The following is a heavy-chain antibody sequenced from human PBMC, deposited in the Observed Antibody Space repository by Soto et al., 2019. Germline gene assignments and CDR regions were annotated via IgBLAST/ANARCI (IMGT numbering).Heavy chain of an antibody. V-gene: IGHV1-69*01. CDR3: AREETWMEMWRSPGPTPRQGYYGMAV. CDR2: IIPMSGRPRGMGGTIPFFGST. J-gene: IGHJ6*02. CDR1: GGTFSNCA. Sequence: QVHLVQSGAEVKKPGSSVKVSCKTSGGTFSNCAINWVRQAPGQGLEWMGGIIPMSGRPRGMGGTIPFFGSTNYAQKFQGRATISADESTRTAYMELSSLASEDTAVYYCAREETWMEMWRSPGPTPRQGYYGMAVWGQGTTVTVSS. D-gene: IGHD5-12*01.